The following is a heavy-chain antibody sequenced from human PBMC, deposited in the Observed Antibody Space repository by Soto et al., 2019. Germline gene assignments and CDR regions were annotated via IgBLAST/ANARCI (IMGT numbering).Heavy chain of an antibody. Sequence: QVQLVQSGAEVKKPGSSVKVSCKASGGTFSSYAISWVRQAPGQGLEWMGGIIPIFGTANYAQKFQGRVTITADESTSTAYMELSSLRSEATAVYYFARDGNYDYVWGSYQFDYWGQGTLVTVSS. V-gene: IGHV1-69*01. J-gene: IGHJ4*02. D-gene: IGHD3-16*02. CDR1: GGTFSSYA. CDR3: ARDGNYDYVWGSYQFDY. CDR2: IIPIFGTA.